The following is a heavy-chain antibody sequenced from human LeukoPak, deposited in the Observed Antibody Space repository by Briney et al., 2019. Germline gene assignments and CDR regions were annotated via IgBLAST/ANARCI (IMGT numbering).Heavy chain of an antibody. D-gene: IGHD3-3*01. CDR1: GYTFTSYD. Sequence: GASVKVSCKASGYTFTSYDINWVRQATGQGLEWMGWMNPNSGNTGYAQKFQGRVTMTRNTSISTAYMELSSLRSEDTAVYDCAIPQKYYDFWSGYPSNWFDPWGQGTLVTVSS. CDR2: MNPNSGNT. CDR3: AIPQKYYDFWSGYPSNWFDP. J-gene: IGHJ5*02. V-gene: IGHV1-8*01.